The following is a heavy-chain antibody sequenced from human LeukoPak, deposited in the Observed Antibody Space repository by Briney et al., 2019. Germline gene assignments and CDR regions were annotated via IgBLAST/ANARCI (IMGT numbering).Heavy chain of an antibody. CDR1: GFIFSTYT. Sequence: GGSLRLSCSASGFIFSTYTMYWVRQAPGKGLEFVSVINGDGRATYYADSVKGRFTISRDNSKNTLYLQMNSLRAEDTAVYYCVGDQVDNVGWLTWGQGTRVTVSS. D-gene: IGHD5-12*01. V-gene: IGHV3-64D*06. CDR2: INGDGRAT. CDR3: VGDQVDNVGWLT. J-gene: IGHJ5*02.